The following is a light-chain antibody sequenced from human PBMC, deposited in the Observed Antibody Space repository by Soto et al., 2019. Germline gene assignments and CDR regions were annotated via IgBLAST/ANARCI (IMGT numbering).Light chain of an antibody. Sequence: EIVMTQSPATLSVSPGERATLSCRGSQSVSSNLAWYQQKPGQAPRLLIYGASTRATGIPARFSGSGSGTAFTLTISSLQSEDFAVYYCQQYNNWPLTFGQGTKVEIK. CDR2: GAS. J-gene: IGKJ1*01. CDR3: QQYNNWPLT. CDR1: QSVSSN. V-gene: IGKV3-15*01.